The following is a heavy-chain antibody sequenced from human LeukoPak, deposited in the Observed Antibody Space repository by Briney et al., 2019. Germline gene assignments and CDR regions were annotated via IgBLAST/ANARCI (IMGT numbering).Heavy chain of an antibody. J-gene: IGHJ6*02. Sequence: GASVKVSCKASGYTFTGYYMHWVRQAPGQGLEWMGWINPNSGGTNYAQKFQGRVTMTRDTSISTAYMELSRLRSDDTAVYYCARGLKGYYYDSSGTRRGGYHYGMNVWGQGTTVTVSS. CDR1: GYTFTGYY. V-gene: IGHV1-2*02. CDR2: INPNSGGT. D-gene: IGHD3-22*01. CDR3: ARGLKGYYYDSSGTRRGGYHYGMNV.